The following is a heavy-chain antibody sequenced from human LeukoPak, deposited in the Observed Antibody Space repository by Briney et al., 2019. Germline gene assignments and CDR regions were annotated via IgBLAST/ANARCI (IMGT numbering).Heavy chain of an antibody. CDR3: ARDNYYFDY. Sequence: GASVKVSFKASGYTFTSYLIHWVRQAPGQGLEWMGWINTGSGERKYLQKFQDRVTITRGTSASTAFMELSSLRSEDTALYYCARDNYYFDYWGQGTLVTVSS. J-gene: IGHJ4*02. CDR2: INTGSGER. CDR1: GYTFTSYL. V-gene: IGHV1-3*04.